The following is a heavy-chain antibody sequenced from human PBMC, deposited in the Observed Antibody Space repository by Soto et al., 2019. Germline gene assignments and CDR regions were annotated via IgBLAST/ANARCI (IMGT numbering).Heavy chain of an antibody. Sequence: QVQLVQSEAEVKKPGSSVKVSCKADGNSFSNYAISWLRQAPGQGLEWGGGIISVLGTAKNAQKFQDRVTITADESRATPNRELWGRRSETTAFYYCAKSPFVAQCPPNWSTRGGKGTLVTVSS. CDR3: AKSPFVAQCPPNWSTR. CDR2: IISVLGTA. D-gene: IGHD5-12*01. CDR1: GNSFSNYA. J-gene: IGHJ5*02. V-gene: IGHV1-69*01.